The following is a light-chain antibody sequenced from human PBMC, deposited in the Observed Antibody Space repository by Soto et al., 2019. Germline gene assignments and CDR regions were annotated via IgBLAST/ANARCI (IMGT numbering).Light chain of an antibody. CDR2: NTL. Sequence: QAVVTQEPSLTVSPGGTVTLTCGSSDGPVTSGHYPYWYQQRPGQVPRTLIYNTLNRQSWAPARFSGSLVGVKAALTLSGAQPDDEADYYCLLTYSGGRVFGGGTKVTVL. CDR1: DGPVTSGHY. J-gene: IGLJ2*01. CDR3: LLTYSGGRV. V-gene: IGLV7-46*01.